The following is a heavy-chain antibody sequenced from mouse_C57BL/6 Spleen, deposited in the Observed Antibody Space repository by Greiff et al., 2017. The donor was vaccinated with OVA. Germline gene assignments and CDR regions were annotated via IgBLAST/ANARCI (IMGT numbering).Heavy chain of an antibody. CDR3: ARVYDYDAYYFDY. CDR2: ISDGGSYT. V-gene: IGHV5-4*03. J-gene: IGHJ2*01. Sequence: EVKLMESGGGLVKPGGSLKLSCAASGFTFSSYAMSWVRQTPEKRLEWVATISDGGSYTYYPDNVKGRFTISRDNAKNNLYLQMSHLKSEDTAMYYCARVYDYDAYYFDYWGQGTTLTVSS. CDR1: GFTFSSYA. D-gene: IGHD2-4*01.